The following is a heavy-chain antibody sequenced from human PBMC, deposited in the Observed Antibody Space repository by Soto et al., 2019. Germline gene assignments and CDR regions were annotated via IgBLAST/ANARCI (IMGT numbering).Heavy chain of an antibody. CDR2: IWYDGNNK. Sequence: GGSLRLSCAASGFTFSNYGMHWIRQAPGKGLEWVAVIWYDGNNKYYADSVKGRFTISRDNSNNTLYVQMTSLRAEDTAVYYCARGLHSLFDYWGQGALVTVSS. CDR1: GFTFSNYG. D-gene: IGHD2-21*01. CDR3: ARGLHSLFDY. V-gene: IGHV3-33*01. J-gene: IGHJ4*02.